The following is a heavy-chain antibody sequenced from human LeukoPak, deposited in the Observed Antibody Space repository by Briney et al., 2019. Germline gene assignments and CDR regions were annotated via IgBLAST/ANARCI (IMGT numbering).Heavy chain of an antibody. CDR1: GESFSGYY. CDR2: INHSGST. CDR3: ARGVSIAALKPFDY. V-gene: IGHV4-34*01. J-gene: IGHJ4*02. Sequence: SETLSLTCAVYGESFSGYYWSWIRQPPGKGLEWIGEINHSGSTNYNPSLKSRVTISVDTSKNQFSLKLSSVTAADTAVYYCARGVSIAALKPFDYWGQETLVTVSS. D-gene: IGHD6-6*01.